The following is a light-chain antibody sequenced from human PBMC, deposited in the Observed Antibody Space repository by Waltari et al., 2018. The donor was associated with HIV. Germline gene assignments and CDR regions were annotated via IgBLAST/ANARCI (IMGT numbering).Light chain of an antibody. Sequence: DVVMTQSPLSLPVTLGQPPSISCRSSHRLNTSAGNTDLNWLQQRPGQSPRRLIYRVSRRESEAPDRFSGSGSATNFPLKISRVEAGDVGVYYCMQGAHLPYTFGQGTKLEIK. CDR1: HRLNTSAGNTD. J-gene: IGKJ2*01. CDR2: RVS. V-gene: IGKV2-30*01. CDR3: MQGAHLPYT.